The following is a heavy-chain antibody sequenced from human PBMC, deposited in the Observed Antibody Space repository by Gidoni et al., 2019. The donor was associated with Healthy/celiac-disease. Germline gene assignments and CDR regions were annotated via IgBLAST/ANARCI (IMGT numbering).Heavy chain of an antibody. CDR1: GGSTSSSTW. V-gene: IGHV4-4*02. Sequence: QVQLQESGPGLGKPSGTLSLTCPVSGGSTSSSTWWSGVRQPPGKGLEWIGEIYHSGSTNYNPSLKSRVTISVDKSKNQFSLKLSSVTAADTAVYYCARKGSSGWSFRPGGYGMDVWGQGTTVTVSS. D-gene: IGHD6-19*01. J-gene: IGHJ6*02. CDR3: ARKGSSGWSFRPGGYGMDV. CDR2: IYHSGST.